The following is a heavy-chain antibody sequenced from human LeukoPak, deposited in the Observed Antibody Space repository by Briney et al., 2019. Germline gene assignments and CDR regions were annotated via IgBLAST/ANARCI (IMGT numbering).Heavy chain of an antibody. CDR1: GFTFNKYA. D-gene: IGHD3-22*01. CDR3: AKGNSGYYFDY. V-gene: IGHV3-23*01. J-gene: IGHJ4*02. Sequence: GGSLRLSCAASGFTFNKYALTWVRQAPGKGLEWVSAVSGSGGYTYYADSVKGRFTISRDNSKNTLYLQMNSLRAEDTAVYYCAKGNSGYYFDYWGQGSLVTVSS. CDR2: VSGSGGYT.